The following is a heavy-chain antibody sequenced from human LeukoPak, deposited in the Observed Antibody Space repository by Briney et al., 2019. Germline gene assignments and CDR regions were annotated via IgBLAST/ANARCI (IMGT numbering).Heavy chain of an antibody. D-gene: IGHD3-9*01. CDR2: ISAYNGNT. V-gene: IGHV1-18*01. Sequence: ASVKVSCKASGYTFTSFGISWVRQAPGQGREWMGWISAYNGNTNYAQKLQGRVTMTTDTSTSTAHMELRSLRSDDTAVYYCARDDPYYDILTGYCLFDYWGQGTLVTVSS. CDR1: GYTFTSFG. CDR3: ARDDPYYDILTGYCLFDY. J-gene: IGHJ4*02.